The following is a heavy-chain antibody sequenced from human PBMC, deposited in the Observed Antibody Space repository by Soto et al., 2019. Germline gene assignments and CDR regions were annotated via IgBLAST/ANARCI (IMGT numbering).Heavy chain of an antibody. CDR1: GFTFSNYA. D-gene: IGHD3-10*01. V-gene: IGHV3-30-3*01. Sequence: QVQLVESGGGVVQPGRSLRLSCAAPGFTFSNYAMHWVRQAPGKGLEWVAVISYDGSNKYYADSVKGRFTISRDNSKNTLYLQMNSLRAEDTAVYYCARGITMVRGLIIDYFDYWGQGTLVTVSS. CDR2: ISYDGSNK. CDR3: ARGITMVRGLIIDYFDY. J-gene: IGHJ4*02.